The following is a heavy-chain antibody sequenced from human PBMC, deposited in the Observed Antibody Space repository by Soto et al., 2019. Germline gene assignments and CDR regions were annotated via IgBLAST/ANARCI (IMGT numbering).Heavy chain of an antibody. V-gene: IGHV3-30*18. CDR1: EFTFSSYG. Sequence: PGGSLKLSCAAPEFTFSSYGMHWAGQAPGKGLEGVAVISYDGSNKYYADSVKGRFTISRDNSKNTLYLQMNSLRAEDTAVYYCAKDLRTVVTPGQVPDYWSQGTLVTVSS. CDR3: AKDLRTVVTPGQVPDY. J-gene: IGHJ4*02. D-gene: IGHD2-21*02. CDR2: ISYDGSNK.